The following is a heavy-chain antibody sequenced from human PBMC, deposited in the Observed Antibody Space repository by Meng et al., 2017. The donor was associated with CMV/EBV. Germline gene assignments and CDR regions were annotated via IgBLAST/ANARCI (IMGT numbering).Heavy chain of an antibody. J-gene: IGHJ4*02. Sequence: GESLKIPCAASGFTFSSFAMSWVRQAPGKGLEWVAVIWYDGSNKYYADSVKGRFTISRDNFKNTLYQQKNSLRAEDTAVYYCAKDYESFHKSIMITFGGVIDVWGQGTLVTVSS. CDR2: IWYDGSNK. D-gene: IGHD3-16*02. V-gene: IGHV3-33*06. CDR3: AKDYESFHKSIMITFGGVIDV. CDR1: GFTFSSFA.